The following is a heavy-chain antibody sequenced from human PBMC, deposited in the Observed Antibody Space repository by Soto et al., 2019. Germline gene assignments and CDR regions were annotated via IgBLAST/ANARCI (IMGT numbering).Heavy chain of an antibody. J-gene: IGHJ6*02. D-gene: IGHD3-16*01. Sequence: QVQLVQSGAEVKKPGASVKVSCKASGYTFTRSGISWVRQAPGQGLEWMGWINGYNGNTNYTQKIQGRITMTTDTPTSTAYMELRSLRSDDTAVYDCARMGDVPYYYYGMDVWGQGTTVIVSS. CDR2: INGYNGNT. CDR1: GYTFTRSG. CDR3: ARMGDVPYYYYGMDV. V-gene: IGHV1-18*01.